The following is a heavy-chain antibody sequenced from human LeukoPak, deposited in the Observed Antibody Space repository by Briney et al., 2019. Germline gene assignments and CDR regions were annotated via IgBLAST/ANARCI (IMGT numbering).Heavy chain of an antibody. CDR3: ATSRIAVAGTGLDY. CDR2: ILPIIGTA. D-gene: IGHD6-19*01. V-gene: IGHV1-69*13. Sequence: SVKVSCKASGGTFSSYAISWVRQAPGQGLEWTGGILPIIGTANYAQKFQGRVTITADESTSTAYMELSSLRSEDTAVYYCATSRIAVAGTGLDYWGQGTLVTVSS. CDR1: GGTFSSYA. J-gene: IGHJ4*02.